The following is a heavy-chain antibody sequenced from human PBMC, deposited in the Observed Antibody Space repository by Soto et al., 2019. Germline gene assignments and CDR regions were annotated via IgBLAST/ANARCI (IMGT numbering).Heavy chain of an antibody. Sequence: PSETLSLTCPVSGGSISSNSYYWDWIRQPPGKGLEWIGSLFYSGATYHNPSLQSRVTISVDTSKNQFSLHLSSATAADTAVYYCARHEASDSVWGESDGSDYCGPGTLVPASS. CDR3: ARHEASDSVWGESDGSDY. D-gene: IGHD3-16*01. CDR1: GGSISSNSYY. J-gene: IGHJ4*02. CDR2: LFYSGAT. V-gene: IGHV4-39*01.